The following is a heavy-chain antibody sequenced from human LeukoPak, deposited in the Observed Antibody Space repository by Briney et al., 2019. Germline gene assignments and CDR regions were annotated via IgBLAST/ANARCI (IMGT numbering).Heavy chain of an antibody. V-gene: IGHV7-4-1*02. CDR1: GYTFTSYV. Sequence: GASVKVSCKASGYTFTSYVMNWVRQAPGQGLEWMGWINTNTGNPTYAQGFTGRFVFSLDTSVSTAYLQISSLKAEDTAVYYCAKSRLTGWSEVVAARGFDPWGQGTLVTVSS. J-gene: IGHJ5*02. CDR3: AKSRLTGWSEVVAARGFDP. CDR2: INTNTGNP. D-gene: IGHD2-15*01.